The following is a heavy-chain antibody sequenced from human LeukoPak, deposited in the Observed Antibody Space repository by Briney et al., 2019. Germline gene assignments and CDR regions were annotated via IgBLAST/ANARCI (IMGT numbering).Heavy chain of an antibody. V-gene: IGHV3-7*01. Sequence: GGSLRLSCAASGFTFSSYWMSWVRQAPGKGLEWVANIKQDGSVKYYVDSVKGRFTISRDNAKNSLYLQMNSLRAEDTAVYYCARVVSAYYDFWSGYYTFDYFDYWGQGTLVTVSS. CDR3: ARVVSAYYDFWSGYYTFDYFDY. J-gene: IGHJ4*02. CDR2: IKQDGSVK. CDR1: GFTFSSYW. D-gene: IGHD3-3*01.